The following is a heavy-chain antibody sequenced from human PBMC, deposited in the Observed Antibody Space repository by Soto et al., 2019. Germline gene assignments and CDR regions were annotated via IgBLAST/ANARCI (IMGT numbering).Heavy chain of an antibody. J-gene: IGHJ6*02. CDR3: ARDPYYDILTGYPRLYYYGMDV. V-gene: IGHV3-48*02. Sequence: GGSLRLSCAASGFTFSSYSMNWVRQAPGKGLEWVSYISSSSSTIYYADSVKGRFTISRDNAKSSLYLQMNSLRDEDTAVYYCARDPYYDILTGYPRLYYYGMDVWGQGTTVTVSS. CDR1: GFTFSSYS. D-gene: IGHD3-9*01. CDR2: ISSSSSTI.